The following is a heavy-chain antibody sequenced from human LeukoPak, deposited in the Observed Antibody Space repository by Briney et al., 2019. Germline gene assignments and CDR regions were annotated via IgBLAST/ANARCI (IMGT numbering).Heavy chain of an antibody. D-gene: IGHD3-22*01. CDR2: ISWNSGSI. CDR1: GFTFDDYA. CDR3: ATHTMIVVVIRVGYFDY. V-gene: IGHV3-9*01. J-gene: IGHJ4*02. Sequence: GGSLRLSCAASGFTFDDYAMHWVRQAPGKGLEWVSGISWNSGSIGYADSVKGRFTISRDNAKNSLYLQMNSLRAEDTAVYYCATHTMIVVVIRVGYFDYWGQGTLVTVSS.